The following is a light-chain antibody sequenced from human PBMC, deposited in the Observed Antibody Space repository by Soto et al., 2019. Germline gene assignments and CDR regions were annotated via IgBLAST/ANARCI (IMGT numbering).Light chain of an antibody. J-gene: IGLJ2*01. CDR3: GTWDFSLNNGRV. CDR2: DNN. V-gene: IGLV1-51*01. Sequence: QSVLTQPPSVSGAPGQTVTISCSGSSSNIGRYYVSWYQQLPGTAPKLLIYDNNKRPSGIPDRFSGSKSGTSATLGITGLLTGDEADYYCGTWDFSLNNGRVFGGGTKLTVL. CDR1: SSNIGRYY.